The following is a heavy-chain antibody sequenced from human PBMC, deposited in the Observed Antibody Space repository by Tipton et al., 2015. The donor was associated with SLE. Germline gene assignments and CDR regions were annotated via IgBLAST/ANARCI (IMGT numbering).Heavy chain of an antibody. CDR1: GFTFTTYA. D-gene: IGHD5-12*01. CDR2: ISYDGSDE. V-gene: IGHV3-30*04. J-gene: IGHJ6*02. Sequence: RSLRLSCVASGFTFTTYAMHWVRQAPGKGLEWLSLISYDGSDEYYADSVKGRFTISRDKSKNTLHLQMNSLRPEDTAVYFCAREKGYGGYFYYGMDVWGQGTTVTVSS. CDR3: AREKGYGGYFYYGMDV.